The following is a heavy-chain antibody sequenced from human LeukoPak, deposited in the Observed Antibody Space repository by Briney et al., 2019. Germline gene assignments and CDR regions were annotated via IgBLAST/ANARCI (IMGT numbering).Heavy chain of an antibody. CDR3: ARGKPKSYQLLYYYYYMDV. D-gene: IGHD2-2*01. Sequence: GASVKVSCKASGYTFISYDINWVRQAIGQGLEWMGWMNPNCGKTGNAQKFQGRVTMTRNTSISTAYMELSSLRSEDTAVYYCARGKPKSYQLLYYYYYMDVWGKGTTVTVSS. J-gene: IGHJ6*03. CDR1: GYTFISYD. V-gene: IGHV1-8*01. CDR2: MNPNCGKT.